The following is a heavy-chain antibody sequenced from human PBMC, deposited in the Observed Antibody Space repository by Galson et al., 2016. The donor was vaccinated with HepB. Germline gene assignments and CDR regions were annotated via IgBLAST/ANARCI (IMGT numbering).Heavy chain of an antibody. Sequence: SVKVSCKASGFTFSSYGISWVRQAPGQSLEWLGWINARKGNTDYAQKFEGRVIMTTDTSTNTAYMELKSLQPDDTAVYYCARDVLTMTGHPDFDYWGQGTLVTVSS. CDR3: ARDVLTMTGHPDFDY. V-gene: IGHV1-18*01. CDR1: GFTFSSYG. J-gene: IGHJ4*02. CDR2: INARKGNT. D-gene: IGHD3-3*01.